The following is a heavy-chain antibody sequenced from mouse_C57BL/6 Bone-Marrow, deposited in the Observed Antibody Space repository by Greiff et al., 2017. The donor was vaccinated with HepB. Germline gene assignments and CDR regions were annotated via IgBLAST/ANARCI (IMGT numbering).Heavy chain of an antibody. V-gene: IGHV1-81*01. Sequence: VQRVESGAELARPGASVKLSCKASGYTFTSYGISWVKQRTGQGLEWIGEIYPRSGNTYYNEKFKGKATLTADKSSSTAYMELRSLTSEDSAVYFCAREGPKNGYYRYFDVWGTGTTVTVSS. CDR1: GYTFTSYG. J-gene: IGHJ1*03. CDR2: IYPRSGNT. D-gene: IGHD2-2*01. CDR3: AREGPKNGYYRYFDV.